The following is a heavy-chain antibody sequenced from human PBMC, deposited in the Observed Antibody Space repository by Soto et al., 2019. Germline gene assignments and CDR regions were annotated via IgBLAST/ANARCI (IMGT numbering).Heavy chain of an antibody. J-gene: IGHJ2*01. D-gene: IGHD1-1*01. V-gene: IGHV3-23*01. CDR2: IHGGGGAT. Sequence: EVQLLESGGGLVQPGGSLRLSCAASGFTFSAYAMGWVRLAPGKGLEWVSTIHGGGGATHYADSEKGRFTISRDDSKNTLYAQMNSLRAEDTAVYYCAKFEGHPLEYWYLDFWGRGTLVTVSS. CDR1: GFTFSAYA. CDR3: AKFEGHPLEYWYLDF.